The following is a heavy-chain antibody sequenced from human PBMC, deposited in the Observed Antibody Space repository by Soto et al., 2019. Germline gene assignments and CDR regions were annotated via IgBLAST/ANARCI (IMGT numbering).Heavy chain of an antibody. CDR1: GGSFIGYY. Sequence: SETLSLTCAVYGGSFIGYYWSWIRQPPGKGLEWIGEINHSGSTNYNPSLKSRVTISVDTSKNQFSLKLSSVTAADTAVYYCARGRSSGSYYNSRLGQTWFDPWGQGTLVTVSS. J-gene: IGHJ5*02. V-gene: IGHV4-34*01. D-gene: IGHD3-10*01. CDR2: INHSGST. CDR3: ARGRSSGSYYNSRLGQTWFDP.